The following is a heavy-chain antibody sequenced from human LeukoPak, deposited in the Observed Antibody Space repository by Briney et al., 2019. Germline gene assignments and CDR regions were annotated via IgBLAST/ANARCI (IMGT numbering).Heavy chain of an antibody. Sequence: GGSLRLSCAASGFTFSSYSMNWVRQAPGKGLEWVSSISSSSSYIYYADSVKGRFTISRDNAKNSLYLQMNSLRAEDTAVYYCAKNQYGDSMFDYWGQGTLVTVSS. V-gene: IGHV3-21*01. CDR3: AKNQYGDSMFDY. J-gene: IGHJ4*02. D-gene: IGHD4-17*01. CDR2: ISSSSSYI. CDR1: GFTFSSYS.